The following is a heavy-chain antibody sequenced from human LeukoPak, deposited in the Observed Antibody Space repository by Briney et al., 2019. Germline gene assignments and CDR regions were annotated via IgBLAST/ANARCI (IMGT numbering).Heavy chain of an antibody. CDR3: AINYYDSSGYYY. V-gene: IGHV1-69*13. CDR2: IIPIFGTA. D-gene: IGHD3-22*01. CDR1: GGTFSSYA. Sequence: GASVKVSCKASGGTFSSYAISWVRQAPGQGLEWMGGIIPIFGTANYAQKFQGRVTITADESTSTAYMELSSLRSEDTAVYYCAINYYDSSGYYYWGQGTLVTVSP. J-gene: IGHJ4*02.